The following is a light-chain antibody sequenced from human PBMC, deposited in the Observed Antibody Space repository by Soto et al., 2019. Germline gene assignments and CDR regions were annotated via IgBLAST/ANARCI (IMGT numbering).Light chain of an antibody. CDR1: QTISSSF. Sequence: EIVLTQSPGTLSLFPGERATLSCRASQTISSSFVAWYQQKPGQAPRLLIFGASTRATGISDRFRGSGSGTDFTLTINRLEPEDFAVYYCQQYGRTFGQGTKLEIK. CDR2: GAS. CDR3: QQYGRT. J-gene: IGKJ2*01. V-gene: IGKV3-20*01.